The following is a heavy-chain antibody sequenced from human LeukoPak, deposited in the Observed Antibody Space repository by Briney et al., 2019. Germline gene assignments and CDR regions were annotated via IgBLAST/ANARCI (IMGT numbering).Heavy chain of an antibody. CDR3: ARDRFTVTTDYYYYYYMDV. CDR2: INTSGST. Sequence: SETLSLSCTVSGGSISSYYWSWIRQPAGKGLEWIGRINTSGSTNYNPSLKSRVTMSVDTSKNQFSLKLSSVTAADTAVYYCARDRFTVTTDYYYYYYMDVWGKGTTVTVSS. V-gene: IGHV4-4*07. CDR1: GGSISSYY. J-gene: IGHJ6*03. D-gene: IGHD4-11*01.